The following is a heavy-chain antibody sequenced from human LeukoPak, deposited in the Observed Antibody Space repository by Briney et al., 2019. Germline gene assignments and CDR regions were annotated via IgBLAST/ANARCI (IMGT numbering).Heavy chain of an antibody. CDR1: GYTFTDYY. D-gene: IGHD3-22*01. V-gene: IGHV1-2*02. CDR2: LNPSSGGT. CDR3: ARAGVWDYSDSSGYHNAAFDI. Sequence: ASVRVSCKASGYTFTDYYMHWVRQAPGQGLEWMGWLNPSSGGTNYAQKFQGRVTVTRDTSISTAYMDLSRLRSDDTAVYYCARAGVWDYSDSSGYHNAAFDIWGQGTMVTVSS. J-gene: IGHJ3*02.